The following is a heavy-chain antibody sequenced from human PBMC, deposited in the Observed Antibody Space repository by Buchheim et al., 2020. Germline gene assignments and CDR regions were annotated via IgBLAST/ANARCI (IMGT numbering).Heavy chain of an antibody. D-gene: IGHD5-24*01. CDR1: GDSIRSGGYY. CDR3: ARRDGFNQVFDF. V-gene: IGHV4-31*03. Sequence: QVLLQESGPGLVKPSQTLSLTCSVSGDSIRSGGYYWSWIRQHPGKGLEWIGYMYYSGTTYYNPSLRSRVTISLDTAKNPLYLKLNSVTAADTAVYYCARRDGFNQVFDFWGRGTL. CDR2: MYYSGTT. J-gene: IGHJ4*02.